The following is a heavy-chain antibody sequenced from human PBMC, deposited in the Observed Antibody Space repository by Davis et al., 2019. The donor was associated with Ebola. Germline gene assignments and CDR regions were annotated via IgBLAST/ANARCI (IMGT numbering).Heavy chain of an antibody. D-gene: IGHD6-13*01. CDR2: IKVDGSEK. CDR3: ARGPSTGNSFSY. Sequence: PGGSLRLSCAVSGLTFSSYAMSWVRQAPGKGPEWVAIIKVDGSEKYYVDSVEGRFTISRDNAKNSLYLQMNSLRAEDTAVYYCARGPSTGNSFSYWGQGTLATVSS. J-gene: IGHJ4*02. V-gene: IGHV3-7*01. CDR1: GLTFSSYA.